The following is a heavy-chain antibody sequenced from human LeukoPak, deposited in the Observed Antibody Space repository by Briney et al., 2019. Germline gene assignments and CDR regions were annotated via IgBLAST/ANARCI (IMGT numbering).Heavy chain of an antibody. J-gene: IGHJ1*01. CDR2: IYSGGST. Sequence: GGSLRLSCAASGFIVSSNYMNWVRQAPGKGLEWVSVIYSGGSTYYADSVKGRFTISRDNSKNTLYLQMNSLRAEDTAVYYCAGSRCDSTGFRPYFHLGRRGPRVPVSS. CDR1: GFIVSSNY. D-gene: IGHD3-22*01. CDR3: AGSRCDSTGFRPYFHL. V-gene: IGHV3-53*01.